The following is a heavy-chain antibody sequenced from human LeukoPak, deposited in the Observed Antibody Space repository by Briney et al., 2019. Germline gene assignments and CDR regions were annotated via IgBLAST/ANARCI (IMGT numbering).Heavy chain of an antibody. D-gene: IGHD2-2*01. CDR3: ARDLCSSTSCRHGGIYY. CDR1: GYTFTSYG. CDR2: ISAYNGNT. V-gene: IGHV1-18*01. Sequence: ASVKVSCKASGYTFTSYGISWVRQAPGQGLEWMGWISAYNGNTNYAQKLQGRVTMTTDTSTSTAYMELRSLRSDDTAVYYCARDLCSSTSCRHGGIYYWGQGTLVTVSS. J-gene: IGHJ4*02.